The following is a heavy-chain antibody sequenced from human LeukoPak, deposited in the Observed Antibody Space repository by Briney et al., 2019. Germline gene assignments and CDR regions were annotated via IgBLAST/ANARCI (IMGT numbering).Heavy chain of an antibody. Sequence: PGRSLRLSCAASGFTFSSYGMHWVRQAPGKGLEWVAVISYDGSNKYYADSVKGRFTISRDNSKNTLYLQMNSLGAEDTAVYYCAKARAKDRATVSDFRKSYYYYGMDVWGQGTTVTVSS. CDR2: ISYDGSNK. J-gene: IGHJ6*02. CDR3: AKARAKDRATVSDFRKSYYYYGMDV. D-gene: IGHD4-11*01. V-gene: IGHV3-30*18. CDR1: GFTFSSYG.